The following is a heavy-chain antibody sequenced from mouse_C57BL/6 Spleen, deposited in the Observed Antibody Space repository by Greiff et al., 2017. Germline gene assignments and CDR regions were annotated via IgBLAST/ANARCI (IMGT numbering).Heavy chain of an antibody. Sequence: EVQLQQSGPELVKPGASVKISCKASGYTFTDYYMNWVKQSHGKSLEWIGDINPNNGGTSYNQKFKGKATLTVDKSSSTAYMELRSLTSEDSAVYYCARLNSNPFAYWGQGTLVTVSA. J-gene: IGHJ3*01. CDR2: INPNNGGT. CDR1: GYTFTDYY. V-gene: IGHV1-26*01. CDR3: ARLNSNPFAY. D-gene: IGHD2-5*01.